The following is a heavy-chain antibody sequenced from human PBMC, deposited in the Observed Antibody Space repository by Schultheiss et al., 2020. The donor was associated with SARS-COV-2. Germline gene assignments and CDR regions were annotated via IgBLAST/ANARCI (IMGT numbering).Heavy chain of an antibody. V-gene: IGHV3-48*02. CDR3: ARDAFHGGEYFAGGDY. Sequence: GGSLRLSCTASGFTLNAYSMNWVRQAPGKGLEWISYISTLSTTTYYADSVRGRFTISRDDAKNSVYLQMNSLRDEDTAIYYCARDAFHGGEYFAGGDYWGQGTLVTVSS. D-gene: IGHD2-8*02. CDR1: GFTLNAYS. CDR2: ISTLSTTT. J-gene: IGHJ4*02.